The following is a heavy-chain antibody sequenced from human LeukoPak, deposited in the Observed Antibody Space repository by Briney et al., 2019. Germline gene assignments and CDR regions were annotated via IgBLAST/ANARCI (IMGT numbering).Heavy chain of an antibody. Sequence: PSQTLSLTCAVSGGSISSGGYYWSWIRQHPGEGLEWIGYIFYSGTTYYNPSLRSRITISVDTSKNQFSLKLSSVTAADTAVYYCARFTYDYVWGSYRYIDYWGQGTLVTVSS. CDR2: IFYSGTT. V-gene: IGHV4-31*11. CDR1: GGSISSGGYY. CDR3: ARFTYDYVWGSYRYIDY. D-gene: IGHD3-16*02. J-gene: IGHJ4*02.